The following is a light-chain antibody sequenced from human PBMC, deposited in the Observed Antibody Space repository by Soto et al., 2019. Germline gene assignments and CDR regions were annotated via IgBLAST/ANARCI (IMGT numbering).Light chain of an antibody. CDR3: GTWDSSLTTVGVV. V-gene: IGLV1-51*01. J-gene: IGLJ2*01. CDR2: DNN. CDR1: TSNIGNNY. Sequence: QSVLTQPPSVSAAPGQKVTISCSGSTSNIGNNYVSWYQQFPGTSPKLLIYDNNKRPSGIPGRFSGSKSGTSATLGITGLQTGDEAYYYCGTWDSSLTTVGVVFGGGPKLSGL.